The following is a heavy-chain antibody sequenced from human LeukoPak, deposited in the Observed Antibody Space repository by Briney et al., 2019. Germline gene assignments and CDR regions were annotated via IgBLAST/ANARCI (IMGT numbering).Heavy chain of an antibody. CDR1: GGSISSSSYY. CDR3: ADYSPFDAFEI. Sequence: PSETLSLTCTVSGGSISSSSYYWGWIRQPPGKGLEWIGSVYYSGSTYYNPSLKSRVTISMDTSKNYFSLKLTSVTAADTALCFCADYSPFDAFEIWGRGTMVTVSS. D-gene: IGHD2-15*01. J-gene: IGHJ3*02. V-gene: IGHV4-39*07. CDR2: VYYSGST.